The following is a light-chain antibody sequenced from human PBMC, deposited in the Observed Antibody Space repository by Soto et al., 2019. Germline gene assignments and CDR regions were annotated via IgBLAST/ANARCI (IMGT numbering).Light chain of an antibody. V-gene: IGLV2-11*01. CDR2: DVS. CDR3: CSYAGSIYV. Sequence: QSVLTQPRSVSGSPGQSGTISCTGTSSDVGGYNHVSWYQQHPGKAPKLMIYDVSKRPSGVPDRFSGSKSGNTASLTISGLQAEDEADYYCCSYAGSIYVFGTGTKLTVL. J-gene: IGLJ1*01. CDR1: SSDVGGYNH.